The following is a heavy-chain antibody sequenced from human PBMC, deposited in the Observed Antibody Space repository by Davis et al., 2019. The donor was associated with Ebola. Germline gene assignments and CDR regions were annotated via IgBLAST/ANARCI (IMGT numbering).Heavy chain of an antibody. V-gene: IGHV4-4*07. D-gene: IGHD2-2*01. CDR3: VRDHPMWHFDV. Sequence: SETLSLTCSISRASISSYYWSWIRQPAGGGLEWIGRMYHNGNTIYNPSLSSRITMSDGPSKNQFSLTLTSVTTADTAVYYCVRDHPMWHFDVWGRGALVTVSS. CDR2: MYHNGNT. J-gene: IGHJ2*01. CDR1: RASISSYY.